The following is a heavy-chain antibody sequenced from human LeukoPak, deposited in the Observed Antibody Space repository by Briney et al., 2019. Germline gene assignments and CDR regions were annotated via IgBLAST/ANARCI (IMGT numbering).Heavy chain of an antibody. J-gene: IGHJ6*02. Sequence: SETLSLTCAVYGGSFSGYYWSWICQPPGKGLEWIGEINHSGSTNYNPSHKSRVTISVDTSKNQFSLKLSSVTAADTAVHYCAREYSSGWPADYYYGMDVWGQGTTVTVSS. CDR1: GGSFSGYY. CDR3: AREYSSGWPADYYYGMDV. D-gene: IGHD6-19*01. CDR2: INHSGST. V-gene: IGHV4-34*01.